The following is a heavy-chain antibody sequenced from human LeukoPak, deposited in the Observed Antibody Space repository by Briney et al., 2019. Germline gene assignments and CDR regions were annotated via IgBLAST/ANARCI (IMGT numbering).Heavy chain of an antibody. CDR2: ISAYNGNT. J-gene: IGHJ3*02. Sequence: ASVKVSCKASGYTFTSYGISWVRQAPGQGLEWMGGISAYNGNTNYAQKLQGRVTMTTDTSTSTAYMEPRSLRSDDTAVYYCARGPTIFGVASAFDIWGQGTMVTVSS. CDR1: GYTFTSYG. V-gene: IGHV1-18*01. D-gene: IGHD3-3*01. CDR3: ARGPTIFGVASAFDI.